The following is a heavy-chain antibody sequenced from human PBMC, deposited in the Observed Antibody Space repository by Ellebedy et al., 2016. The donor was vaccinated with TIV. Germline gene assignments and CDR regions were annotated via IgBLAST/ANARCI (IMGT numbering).Heavy chain of an antibody. Sequence: GESLKISCAASGFTFSSYWMSWVRQAPGKGLEWVATIKQGGSEKYYVDSVKGRFTISRDNAKNSLYLQMNSLTAEDTAVYYCARLDAIVAVKSLDYWGQGTLVTVSS. CDR1: GFTFSSYW. D-gene: IGHD2-2*01. J-gene: IGHJ4*02. CDR3: ARLDAIVAVKSLDY. V-gene: IGHV3-7*03. CDR2: IKQGGSEK.